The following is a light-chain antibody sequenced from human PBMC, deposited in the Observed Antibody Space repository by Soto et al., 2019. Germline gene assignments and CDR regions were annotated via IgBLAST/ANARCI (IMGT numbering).Light chain of an antibody. CDR2: DVT. CDR1: SSDVGGYNY. V-gene: IGLV2-11*01. CDR3: CSYADSYTFVV. J-gene: IGLJ2*01. Sequence: QSALTQPRSVSGSPGQSVTISCTGTSSDVGGYNYVSWYQQHPGKAPKLMIYDVTKRPSGVPDRFSGSKSGNTASLTISGLQTEDEADYYCCSYADSYTFVVFGGGTQLTVL.